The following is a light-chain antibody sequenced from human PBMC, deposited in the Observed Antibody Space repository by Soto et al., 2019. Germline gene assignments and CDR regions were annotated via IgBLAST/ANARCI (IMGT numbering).Light chain of an antibody. CDR3: SSYTSSSPVV. CDR2: DVN. J-gene: IGLJ2*01. V-gene: IGLV2-14*01. Sequence: QSALTQPASVSGSPGQSITISCTGTSSDVGGYNYVSWYQQFPGKAPKLMIYDVNNRPSGVSNRFSGSKSGNTASLTISGLQAEDEADYYCSSYTSSSPVVFGGGTQLTVL. CDR1: SSDVGGYNY.